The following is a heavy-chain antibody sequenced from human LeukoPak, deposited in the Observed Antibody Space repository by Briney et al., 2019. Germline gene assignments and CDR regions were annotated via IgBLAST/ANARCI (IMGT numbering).Heavy chain of an antibody. CDR3: ARHEEEDGYNAKTPDY. J-gene: IGHJ4*02. CDR1: GVSISGTNYY. Sequence: SETLSLTCDVSGVSISGTNYYWGWIRQPPGMGLEWIGSIHYRLPTFYNPLLKSRATISVDTSKNQISLRLRSVTAADTAVYYCARHEEEDGYNAKTPDYWGQGTLVTVSS. CDR2: IHYRLPT. V-gene: IGHV4-39*01. D-gene: IGHD5-24*01.